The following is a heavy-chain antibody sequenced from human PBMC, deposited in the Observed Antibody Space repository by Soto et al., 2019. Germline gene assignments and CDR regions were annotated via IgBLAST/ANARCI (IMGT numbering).Heavy chain of an antibody. V-gene: IGHV1-3*01. CDR3: ARVTMVRGVISRSFDY. J-gene: IGHJ4*02. CDR1: GYTFTSYA. D-gene: IGHD3-10*01. CDR2: INAGNGNT. Sequence: ASVKVSCKASGYTFTSYAMHWVRQAPGQRLEWMGWINAGNGNTKYSQKFQGRVTITRDTSASTAYMELSSLRSEDTAVYYCARVTMVRGVISRSFDYWGQGTLVTVS.